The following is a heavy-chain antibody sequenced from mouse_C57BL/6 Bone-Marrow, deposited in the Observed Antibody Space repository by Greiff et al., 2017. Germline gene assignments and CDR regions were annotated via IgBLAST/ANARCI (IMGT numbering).Heavy chain of an antibody. Sequence: QVQLQQPGAELVKPGASVKLSCKASGYTFTSYWMHWVKQRPGQGLEWIGMIHPNSGSTNYNETFKSKATLTVDKSSSTAYMQLSSLTSEDSAVYYCARNGYYYGSSWFAYWGQGTLVTVSA. J-gene: IGHJ3*01. CDR3: ARNGYYYGSSWFAY. CDR1: GYTFTSYW. CDR2: IHPNSGST. V-gene: IGHV1-64*01. D-gene: IGHD1-1*01.